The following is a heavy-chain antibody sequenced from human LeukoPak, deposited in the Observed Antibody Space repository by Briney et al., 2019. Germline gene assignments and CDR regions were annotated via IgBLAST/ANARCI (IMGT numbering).Heavy chain of an antibody. CDR2: IYYSGRT. Sequence: SETLSLTCTVSGGSISSSSYYWGWIRQPPGKGLEWIGSIYYSGRTYYNPSLKSRVSISVDTSKNQFSLKLSSVTAADTAVYYCARRLRDGYNWVYFDYWGQGTQVTVSS. D-gene: IGHD5-24*01. V-gene: IGHV4-39*01. J-gene: IGHJ4*02. CDR1: GGSISSSSYY. CDR3: ARRLRDGYNWVYFDY.